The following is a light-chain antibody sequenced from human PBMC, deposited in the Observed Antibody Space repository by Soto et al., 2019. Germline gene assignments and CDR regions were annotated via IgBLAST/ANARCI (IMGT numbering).Light chain of an antibody. J-gene: IGKJ4*01. CDR3: QQYETYPT. Sequence: DIQMTQSPSSLSASVGDRVTITCRASQNINRWLAWYQQKSDKAPKSLIYAASNLQGWVPSRFSGSGSGTDFTLIISNLQPEDFATYYCQQYETYPTFGGGTKVEIK. CDR2: AAS. V-gene: IGKV1D-16*01. CDR1: QNINRW.